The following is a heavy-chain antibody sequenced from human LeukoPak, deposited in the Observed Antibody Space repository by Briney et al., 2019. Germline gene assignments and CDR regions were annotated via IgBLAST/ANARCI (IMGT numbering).Heavy chain of an antibody. CDR1: GFTFSDHY. V-gene: IGHV3-72*01. J-gene: IGHJ6*04. CDR2: TRNKANSYTT. D-gene: IGHD3-22*01. Sequence: GGSLRLSCAASGFTFSDHYMDWVRQAPGKGLEWVGRTRNKANSYTTEYAASVKGRFTISRDDSKNSLYLQMNSLKTEDTAVYYCARLLQMDVWGKGTTVTVSS. CDR3: ARLLQMDV.